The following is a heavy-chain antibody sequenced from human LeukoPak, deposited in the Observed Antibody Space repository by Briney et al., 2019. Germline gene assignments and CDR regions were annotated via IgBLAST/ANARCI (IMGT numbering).Heavy chain of an antibody. CDR2: INHSGST. D-gene: IGHD3-3*01. CDR3: ARLYLSPIFGVLFGY. V-gene: IGHV4-34*01. CDR1: GGSLSGYY. J-gene: IGHJ4*02. Sequence: PSETLSLTCAVYGGSLSGYYRSWIRQPPGKGLEWIGEINHSGSTNYNPSFKSRVTISVDTSKNQFSLKLSSVTAADTAVYYCARLYLSPIFGVLFGYWGQGTLVTVSS.